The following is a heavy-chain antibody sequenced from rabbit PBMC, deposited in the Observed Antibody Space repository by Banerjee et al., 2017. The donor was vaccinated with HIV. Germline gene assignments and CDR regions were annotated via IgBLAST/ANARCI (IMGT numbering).Heavy chain of an antibody. V-gene: IGHV1S45*01. Sequence: QEQLEESGGGLVQPEGSLTLTCKASGFSFTSSYWICWLRQAPGKGLEWIACIYTTSGNTWYASWAKGRFSISKTSSTTVTLQMTSLTAADTATYFCARSRYAAVTVHALNLWGPGTLVTVS. CDR1: GFSFTSSYW. CDR2: IYTTSGNT. J-gene: IGHJ4*01. D-gene: IGHD3-3*01. CDR3: ARSRYAAVTVHALNL.